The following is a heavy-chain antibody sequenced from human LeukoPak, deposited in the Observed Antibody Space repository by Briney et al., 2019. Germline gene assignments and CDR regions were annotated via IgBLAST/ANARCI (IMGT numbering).Heavy chain of an antibody. CDR2: ISSSSSYI. D-gene: IGHD6-13*01. CDR1: GFTFSGYS. CDR3: ASDGYSSSWYVY. V-gene: IGHV3-21*01. Sequence: PGGSLRLSCAASGFTFSGYSMNWVRQAPGKGLEWVSSISSSSSYIYYADSVKGRFTISRDNAKNSLYLQMNSLRAEDTAVYYCASDGYSSSWYVYWGQGTLVTVSS. J-gene: IGHJ4*02.